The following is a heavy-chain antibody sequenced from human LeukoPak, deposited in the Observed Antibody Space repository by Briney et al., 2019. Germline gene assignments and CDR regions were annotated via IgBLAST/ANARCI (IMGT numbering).Heavy chain of an antibody. CDR2: IYRSEST. CDR3: ATRELWLRPFDI. J-gene: IGHJ3*02. CDR1: GGSISSSDW. Sequence: PSGTLSLTCTVSGGSISSSDWWSWVHQPPGKGREWIGEIYRSESTNYNPSLKGRVTISLDKPQNQFSLRLTSVTAADTAVYYCATRELWLRPFDIWGQGTMVTVSS. D-gene: IGHD5-18*01. V-gene: IGHV4-4*02.